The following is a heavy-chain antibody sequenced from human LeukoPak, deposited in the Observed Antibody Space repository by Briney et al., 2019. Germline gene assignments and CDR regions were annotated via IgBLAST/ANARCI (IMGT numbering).Heavy chain of an antibody. V-gene: IGHV4-34*01. D-gene: IGHD2-15*01. CDR3: AKDRIGVVVVAATPLVHI. CDR1: GGSFSGYY. CDR2: INHSGST. J-gene: IGHJ3*02. Sequence: PSETLSLTCAVYGGSFSGYYWSWIRQPPGKGLEWIEEINHSGSTNYNPSLKSRVTISVDTSKNQFSLKLSSVTAADTAVYYCAKDRIGVVVVAATPLVHIWGQGTMVTVSS.